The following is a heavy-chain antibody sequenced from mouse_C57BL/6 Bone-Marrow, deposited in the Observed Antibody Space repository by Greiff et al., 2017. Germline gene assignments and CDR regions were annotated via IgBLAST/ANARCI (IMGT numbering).Heavy chain of an antibody. CDR1: GYTFTSYW. CDR2: IHPSSGST. J-gene: IGHJ2*01. CDR3: ASDGRGQGDY. Sequence: QVQLQQPGAELVKPGASVKLSCKASGYTFTSYWMHWVKQSPGQGLEWIGLIHPSSGSTNYNEKFKSKATLTVDKSSSTAYMQLSSLTSEDSAVYDWASDGRGQGDYWGQGTTLTVSS. D-gene: IGHD3-3*01. V-gene: IGHV1-64*01.